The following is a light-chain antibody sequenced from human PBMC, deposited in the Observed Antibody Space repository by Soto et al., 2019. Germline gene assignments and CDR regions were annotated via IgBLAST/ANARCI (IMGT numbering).Light chain of an antibody. CDR1: SNDVGFYDL. CDR2: EGS. J-gene: IGLJ1*01. V-gene: IGLV2-23*01. Sequence: QSVLTQPASVSGSPGQSIAISCTGTSNDVGFYDLVSWYQQRPGTAPKLLIYEGSKRPSGVSNRFSGSKSGNTASLTISGLQAKDEADYYCSAYAGSSTLFVFGTGTKVTVL. CDR3: SAYAGSSTLFV.